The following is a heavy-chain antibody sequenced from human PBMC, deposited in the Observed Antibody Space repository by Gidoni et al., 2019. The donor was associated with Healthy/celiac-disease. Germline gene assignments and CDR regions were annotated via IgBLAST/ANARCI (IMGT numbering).Heavy chain of an antibody. CDR1: GFTFSHGW. V-gene: IGHV3-15*07. J-gene: IGHJ4*02. D-gene: IGHD3-22*01. CDR3: TTDCPDSSGYFDRGYFDY. Sequence: EVQLVESGGGLVKPGGSLRLSCAAAGFTFSHGWMNWVRQAPGKGLEWVGRIKSKTDGGTTDYAAPVKGRFTISRDDSKNTLYLQMNSLKTEDTAVYYCTTDCPDSSGYFDRGYFDYWGQGTLVTVSS. CDR2: IKSKTDGGTT.